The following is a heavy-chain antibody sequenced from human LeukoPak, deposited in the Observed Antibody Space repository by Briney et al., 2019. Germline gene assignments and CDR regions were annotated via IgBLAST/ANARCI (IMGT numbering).Heavy chain of an antibody. V-gene: IGHV4-59*01. CDR2: IHYSGST. CDR1: GGSISSYY. CDR3: ARRNEGPADV. Sequence: SETLSLTCTVSGGSISSYYWSWIRQPPGKGLEWIGYIHYSGSTNYNPSLKSRVTISVDTSKNRFSLKLSSVTAADTAVYYCARRNEGPADVWGQGTTVIVSS. D-gene: IGHD1-14*01. J-gene: IGHJ6*02.